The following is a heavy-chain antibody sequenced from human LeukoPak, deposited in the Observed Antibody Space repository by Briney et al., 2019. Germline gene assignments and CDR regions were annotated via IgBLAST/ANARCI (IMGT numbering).Heavy chain of an antibody. CDR2: IYPGDSDT. CDR3: ARRGFYCSSTSCYDYYYGMDV. V-gene: IGHV5-51*01. D-gene: IGHD2-2*01. J-gene: IGHJ6*02. CDR1: GYSFTSYW. Sequence: GESLKISCKGSGYSFTSYWIGWVRQMPGKGLEWMGIIYPGDSDTRYSPSFQGQVTISADKSISTAYLQWSSLKASDTAMYYCARRGFYCSSTSCYDYYYGMDVWGQGTSVTVSS.